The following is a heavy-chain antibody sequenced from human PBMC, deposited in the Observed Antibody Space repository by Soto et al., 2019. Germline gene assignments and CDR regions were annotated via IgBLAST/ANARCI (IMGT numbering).Heavy chain of an antibody. CDR3: ATPPLPHCRGGTCNPFDF. V-gene: IGHV3-23*01. CDR1: GFPFSAYA. Sequence: GGSLRLPCVASGFPFSAYAMNGVRQAPRKGLEWVSTRSVSGGSTYYAHSVKGRFTITRDNSKNTVHLQMDRLRAEDTAIYYCATPPLPHCRGGTCNPFDFWGQGTLVTVSS. J-gene: IGHJ4*02. CDR2: RSVSGGST. D-gene: IGHD2-15*01.